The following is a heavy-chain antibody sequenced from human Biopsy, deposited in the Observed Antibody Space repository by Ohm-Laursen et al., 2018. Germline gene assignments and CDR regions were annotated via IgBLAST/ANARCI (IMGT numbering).Heavy chain of an antibody. CDR1: GFMFSASW. CDR2: INPDGSVK. CDR3: ARDER. Sequence: SLRLSCTASGFMFSASWMSWVRQAPGKGLEWVANINPDGSVKYFADSVKGRFTISRDNAENSMYLQMSSLTVDDTAVYYCARDERWGQGTLVTVSS. D-gene: IGHD5-24*01. J-gene: IGHJ4*02. V-gene: IGHV3-7*01.